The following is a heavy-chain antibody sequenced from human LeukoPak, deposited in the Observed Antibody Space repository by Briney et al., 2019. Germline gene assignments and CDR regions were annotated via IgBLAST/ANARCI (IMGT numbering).Heavy chain of an antibody. Sequence: PGGSLRLSCAASGFTGSSKCRSWVRQAPGKGLEWGSVIYSGGSTYYADSVKGRFTIARDNSKKTRYLQTNSLRAEHTAVYYSARTISYYDSWSGYYSHYYGMHVWRQGTTVTVSS. CDR2: IYSGGST. CDR1: GFTGSSKC. CDR3: ARTISYYDSWSGYYSHYYGMHV. D-gene: IGHD3-3*01. V-gene: IGHV3-66*01. J-gene: IGHJ6*02.